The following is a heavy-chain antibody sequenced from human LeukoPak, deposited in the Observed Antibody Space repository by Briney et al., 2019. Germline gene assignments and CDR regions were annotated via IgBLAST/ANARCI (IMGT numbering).Heavy chain of an antibody. D-gene: IGHD2-15*01. J-gene: IGHJ5*02. V-gene: IGHV1-18*01. CDR3: ARDQCRGSCYSNWFDP. Sequence: GASVKVSCKVSGYTLTELSMHWVRQAPGQGLEWMGWISAYNGNTNYAQKLQGRVTMTTDTSTSTAYMELRSLRSDDTAVYYCARDQCRGSCYSNWFDPWGQGTLVTVFS. CDR2: ISAYNGNT. CDR1: GYTLTELS.